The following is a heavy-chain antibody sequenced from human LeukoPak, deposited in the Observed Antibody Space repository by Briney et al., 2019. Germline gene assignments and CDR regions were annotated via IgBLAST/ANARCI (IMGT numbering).Heavy chain of an antibody. V-gene: IGHV3-21*01. CDR1: GFTFSSYS. CDR3: AKNSHYGSSGYIDY. CDR2: ISSESTYI. D-gene: IGHD3-22*01. Sequence: GGSLRLSCAASGFTFSSYSRNWVRQAPGKGLEWVSSISSESTYIFYADSVKGRFTISRDNAKNSLYLQMNSLRAEDTAVYYCAKNSHYGSSGYIDYWGQGTLVTVSS. J-gene: IGHJ4*02.